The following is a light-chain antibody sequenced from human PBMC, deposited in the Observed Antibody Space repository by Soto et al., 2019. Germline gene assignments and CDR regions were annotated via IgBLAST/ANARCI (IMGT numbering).Light chain of an antibody. J-gene: IGLJ1*01. CDR3: QVWDSNSDHQV. CDR2: DDS. V-gene: IGLV3-21*02. CDR1: NIGTKS. Sequence: SYELTQPPSVSVAAGETASITGWGNNIGTKSVDWYQRRPGQAPVMGVYDDSDRPSGIPERFSGSKSENTATLTISRVEAGDEADYYCQVWDSNSDHQVFGTGTKVTVL.